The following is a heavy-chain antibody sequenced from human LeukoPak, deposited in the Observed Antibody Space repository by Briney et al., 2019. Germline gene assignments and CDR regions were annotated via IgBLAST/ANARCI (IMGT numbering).Heavy chain of an antibody. Sequence: SETLSLTCTVSGGSISSSSYYWGWIRQPPGKGLEWIGEIYHSGSTNYNPSLKSRVTISVDKSKNQFSLKLSSVTAADTAVYYCARSVQNAWQLAGGRWFDPWGQGTLVTVSS. V-gene: IGHV4-39*07. CDR1: GGSISSSSYY. CDR2: IYHSGST. D-gene: IGHD6-6*01. CDR3: ARSVQNAWQLAGGRWFDP. J-gene: IGHJ5*02.